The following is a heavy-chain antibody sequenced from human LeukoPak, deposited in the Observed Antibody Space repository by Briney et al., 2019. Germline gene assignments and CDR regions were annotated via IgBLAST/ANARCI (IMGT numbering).Heavy chain of an antibody. J-gene: IGHJ4*02. Sequence: GGSLRVSCAASGFTFSSVAMTWVRQAPGKGLEWVSTISGSGDSTYYADSVKGRFTISRDNSKDTLYLQMNSLRAEDTAVYYCAKDGPVATMSTFDYWGQGTLVTVSS. CDR2: ISGSGDST. D-gene: IGHD5-24*01. CDR3: AKDGPVATMSTFDY. CDR1: GFTFSSVA. V-gene: IGHV3-23*01.